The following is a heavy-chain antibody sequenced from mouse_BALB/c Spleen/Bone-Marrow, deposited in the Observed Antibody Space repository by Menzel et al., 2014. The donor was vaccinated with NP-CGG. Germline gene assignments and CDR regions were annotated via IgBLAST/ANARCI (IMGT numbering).Heavy chain of an antibody. Sequence: EVHLVESGPDLVKPSQSLSLTCTVTGYSITSGYSWHWIRQFPGNKLEWMGFIYYGGGSNYNPSLKSRVSISRDTSKNQFFLQLNSVTSEDAATYYCARHDGYFDYWGQGTTLTVSS. V-gene: IGHV3-1*02. CDR3: ARHDGYFDY. CDR2: IYYGGGS. CDR1: GYSITSGYS. D-gene: IGHD2-3*01. J-gene: IGHJ2*01.